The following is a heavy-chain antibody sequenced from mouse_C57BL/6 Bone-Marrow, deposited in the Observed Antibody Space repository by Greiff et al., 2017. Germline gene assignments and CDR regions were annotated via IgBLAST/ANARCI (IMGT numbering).Heavy chain of an antibody. CDR1: GYSITSDY. CDR3: ARYGYYRYWYFDV. CDR2: ISYSGST. J-gene: IGHJ1*03. Sequence: EVKLVESGPGLAKPSQTLSLTCSVTGYSITSDYWNWIRKFPGNKLEYMGYISYSGSTYYNPTLKSRISITRDTSKNQYYLQLNSVTTEDTATYYCARYGYYRYWYFDVWGTGTTVTVSS. D-gene: IGHD2-3*01. V-gene: IGHV3-8*01.